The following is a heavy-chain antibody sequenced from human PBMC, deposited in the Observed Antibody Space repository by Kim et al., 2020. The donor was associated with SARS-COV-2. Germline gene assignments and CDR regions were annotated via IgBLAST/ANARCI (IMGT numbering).Heavy chain of an antibody. CDR2: IWYDGSNK. Sequence: GGSLRLSCAASGFTFSSYGMHWVRQAPGKGLEWVAVIWYDGSNKYYADSVKGRFTISRDNSKNTLYLQMNSLRAEDTAVYYCAREYYVGSGYAPFDYWGQGTLVTVSS. J-gene: IGHJ4*02. D-gene: IGHD5-12*01. V-gene: IGHV3-33*01. CDR1: GFTFSSYG. CDR3: AREYYVGSGYAPFDY.